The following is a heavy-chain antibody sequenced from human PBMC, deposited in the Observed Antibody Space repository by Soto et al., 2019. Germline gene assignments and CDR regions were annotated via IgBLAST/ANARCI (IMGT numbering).Heavy chain of an antibody. CDR3: AKDRGAQGWFDP. CDR2: ISGSGGST. Sequence: PVGSLRLSCAASGFTFSSYAMSWVRQAPGKGLEWVSAISGSGGSTYYADSVKGRFTISRDNSKNTLYLQMNSLRAEDTAVYYCAKDRGAQGWFDPWGQGTLVTVSS. CDR1: GFTFSSYA. D-gene: IGHD4-17*01. J-gene: IGHJ5*02. V-gene: IGHV3-23*01.